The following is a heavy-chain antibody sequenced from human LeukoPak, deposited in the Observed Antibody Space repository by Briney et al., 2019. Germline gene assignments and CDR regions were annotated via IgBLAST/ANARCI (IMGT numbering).Heavy chain of an antibody. CDR2: INHSGST. Sequence: SETLSLTCAVYGGSFCGYYWSWIRQPPGKGLEWIGEINHSGSTNYNPSLKSRVTISVDTSKNQFSLKLSSVTAADTAVYYCARTSPRLDAFDIWGQGTMVTVSS. V-gene: IGHV4-34*01. D-gene: IGHD6-25*01. J-gene: IGHJ3*02. CDR3: ARTSPRLDAFDI. CDR1: GGSFCGYY.